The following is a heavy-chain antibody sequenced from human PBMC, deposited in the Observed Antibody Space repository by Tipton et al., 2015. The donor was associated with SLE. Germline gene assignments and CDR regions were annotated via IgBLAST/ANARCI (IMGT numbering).Heavy chain of an antibody. V-gene: IGHV3-48*03. CDR1: GFTFSSFE. Sequence: GSLRLSCVASGFTFSSFEMHWVRQVPGEGLEWVSYISSSGNIIYYVDSVKGRFTISRDNAKNSLYLQMNSLRAEDTAVYYCAKGRGRSRLSFDCWGQGTLVTVSS. CDR2: ISSSGNII. CDR3: AKGRGRSRLSFDC. J-gene: IGHJ4*02. D-gene: IGHD1-26*01.